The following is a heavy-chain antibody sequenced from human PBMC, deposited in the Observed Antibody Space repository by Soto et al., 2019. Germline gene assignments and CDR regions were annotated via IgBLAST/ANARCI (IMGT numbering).Heavy chain of an antibody. Sequence: GESLKISCNGSGYSFTSYWIGWVRQMPGKGLEWMGIIYPGDSDTRYSPSFQGQVTISADKSISTAYLQWSSLKASDTAMYYCERIEMATIRTAAFDIWGQGTMVTVSS. CDR2: IYPGDSDT. D-gene: IGHD5-12*01. CDR3: ERIEMATIRTAAFDI. V-gene: IGHV5-51*01. J-gene: IGHJ3*02. CDR1: GYSFTSYW.